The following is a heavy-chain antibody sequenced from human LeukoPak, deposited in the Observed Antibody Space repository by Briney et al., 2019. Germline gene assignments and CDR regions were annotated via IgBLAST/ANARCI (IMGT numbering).Heavy chain of an antibody. CDR2: INPNGGGT. CDR3: ARVFPRIAVAGPNKYFDY. J-gene: IGHJ4*02. V-gene: IGHV1-2*02. CDR1: GYTFTGYY. Sequence: ASVKVSCKASGYTFTGYYMHWVRQAPGQGLEWMGWINPNGGGTNYAQKFQGRVTMTRDTSISTAYMELSRLRSDDTAVYYCARVFPRIAVAGPNKYFDYWGQGTLVTVSS. D-gene: IGHD6-19*01.